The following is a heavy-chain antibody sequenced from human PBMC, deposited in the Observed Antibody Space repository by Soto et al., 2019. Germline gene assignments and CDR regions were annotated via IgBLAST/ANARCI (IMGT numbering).Heavy chain of an antibody. J-gene: IGHJ4*02. Sequence: GGSLRLSCAASGFTFSSYAMHWVRQAPGKGLEWVAVISYDGSNKYYADSVKGRFTISRDNSKNTLYLQMNSLRAEDTAVYYCARDLLPYSSSCSDYWGQGTLVTVSS. D-gene: IGHD6-13*01. CDR1: GFTFSSYA. V-gene: IGHV3-30-3*01. CDR3: ARDLLPYSSSCSDY. CDR2: ISYDGSNK.